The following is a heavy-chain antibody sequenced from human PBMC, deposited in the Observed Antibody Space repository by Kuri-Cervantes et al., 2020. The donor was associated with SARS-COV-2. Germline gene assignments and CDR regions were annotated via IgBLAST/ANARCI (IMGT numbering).Heavy chain of an antibody. J-gene: IGHJ4*02. V-gene: IGHV4-34*01. CDR3: AKRKITMVRGVGSGGQYYFDY. Sequence: TRSLSLSCAVYGGSASVYYGCWNRQPPGKWLGWIGEIKHSGSTNYNPSLKSRVTISVDTSKNQFSLTMSSVTAAATAVYSCAKRKITMVRGVGSGGQYYFDYWGQGTLVTVSS. CDR2: IKHSGST. CDR1: GGSASVYY. D-gene: IGHD3-10*01.